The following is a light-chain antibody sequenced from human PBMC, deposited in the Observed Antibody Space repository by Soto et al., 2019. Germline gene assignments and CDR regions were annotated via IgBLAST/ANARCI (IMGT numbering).Light chain of an antibody. J-gene: IGLJ3*02. CDR2: DVS. CDR1: SSDVGSYDY. Sequence: QSVLTQPRSVSGSPGQSVTISCTGTSSDVGSYDYVSWYQQHPGKAPKLMIYDVSKRPSGVPDRFSGSKSGNTASLTISGLQAEDEADYYCCSYAGSYTWVFGGGTKLTVL. V-gene: IGLV2-11*01. CDR3: CSYAGSYTWV.